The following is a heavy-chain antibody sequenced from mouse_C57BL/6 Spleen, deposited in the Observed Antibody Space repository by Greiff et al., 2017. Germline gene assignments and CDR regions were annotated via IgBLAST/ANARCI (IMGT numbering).Heavy chain of an antibody. D-gene: IGHD2-2*01. CDR2: IHPNSGST. V-gene: IGHV1-64*01. Sequence: VQLQQPGAELVKPGASVKLSCTASGYTFTSYWMHWVKQRPGQGLEWIGMIHPNSGSTNYNEKFKSKATLTVDKSSSTAYMQLSSLTSEDSAVYNGAKPLDCNGYYYAMDYWGQGTSVTVSS. CDR3: AKPLDCNGYYYAMDY. CDR1: GYTFTSYW. J-gene: IGHJ4*01.